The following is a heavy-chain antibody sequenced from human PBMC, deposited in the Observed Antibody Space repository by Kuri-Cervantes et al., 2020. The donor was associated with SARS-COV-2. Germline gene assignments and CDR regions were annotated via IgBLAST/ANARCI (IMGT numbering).Heavy chain of an antibody. CDR1: GGSISSYY. D-gene: IGHD3-22*01. J-gene: IGHJ5*02. CDR2: INHSGST. V-gene: IGHV4-34*01. CDR3: ARASEEHMIVVVITTGGWFDP. Sequence: SETLSLTCTVTGGSISSYYWSWIRQPPGKGLEWIGEINHSGSTNYNPSLKSRVTISVDTSKNQFSLKLSSVTAADTAVYYCARASEEHMIVVVITTGGWFDPWGQGTLVPVSS.